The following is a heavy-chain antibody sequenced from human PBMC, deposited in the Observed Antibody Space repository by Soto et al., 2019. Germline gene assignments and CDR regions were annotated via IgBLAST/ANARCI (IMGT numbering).Heavy chain of an antibody. CDR3: ATTSAAGKYYYGMDV. CDR2: IYPGDSDT. V-gene: IGHV5-51*01. D-gene: IGHD6-13*01. CDR1: GYNFTNYW. Sequence: GESLKISCKGSGYNFTNYWIGWVRQMSGKGLEWMGIIYPGDSDTRYSPSFQGQVTISADKSISTAYLQWSSLKASDTAMYYCATTSAAGKYYYGMDVWGQGTTVTVS. J-gene: IGHJ6*02.